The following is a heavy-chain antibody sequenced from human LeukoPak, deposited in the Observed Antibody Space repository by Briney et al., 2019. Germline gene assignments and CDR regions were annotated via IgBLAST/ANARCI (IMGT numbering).Heavy chain of an antibody. V-gene: IGHV4-34*01. Sequence: SETLSLTCAVYGGSFSGYYWSWIRQPPGKGLEWIGEINHSGSTNYNPSLKSRVTISVDTSKNQFSLKLSSVTAADTAVYYCARVDYDFWSGYYSFDYWGQGTLVTVSS. D-gene: IGHD3-3*01. CDR3: ARVDYDFWSGYYSFDY. CDR1: GGSFSGYY. J-gene: IGHJ4*02. CDR2: INHSGST.